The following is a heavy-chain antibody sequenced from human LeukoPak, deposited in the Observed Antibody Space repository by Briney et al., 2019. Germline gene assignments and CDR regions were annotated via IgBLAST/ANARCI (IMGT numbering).Heavy chain of an antibody. CDR1: GFTFSSYG. Sequence: PGGSLRLSCAASGFTFSSYGMHWVRQAPGKGLEWVAVIWYDGSNKYYADSVKGRFTISRDNSKNTLYLQMNSLRAEDTAVYYCARELGGYDSLDVWGKGTTATVSS. D-gene: IGHD5-12*01. CDR2: IWYDGSNK. CDR3: ARELGGYDSLDV. V-gene: IGHV3-33*01. J-gene: IGHJ6*04.